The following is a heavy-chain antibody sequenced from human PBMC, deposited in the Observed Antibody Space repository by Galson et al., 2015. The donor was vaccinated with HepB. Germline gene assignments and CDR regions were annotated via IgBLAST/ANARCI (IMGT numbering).Heavy chain of an antibody. CDR3: ARMAGCSSTSCPDAFDI. V-gene: IGHV5-51*01. D-gene: IGHD2-2*01. J-gene: IGHJ3*02. CDR1: GYSFTSYW. CDR2: IYPGDSDT. Sequence: QSGAEVKKPGESLKISCKGSGYSFTSYWIGWVRQMPGKGLEWMGIIYPGDSDTRYSPSFQGQVTISADKSISTAYLQWSSLKASDTAMYYCARMAGCSSTSCPDAFDIWGQGTMVTVSS.